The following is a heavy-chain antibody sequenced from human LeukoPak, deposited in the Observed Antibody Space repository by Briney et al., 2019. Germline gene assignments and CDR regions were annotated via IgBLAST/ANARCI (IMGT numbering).Heavy chain of an antibody. CDR3: VRLGSTSPGNWYKLFDQ. V-gene: IGHV3-7*03. Sequence: ETLSLTCTVSGGSISSSSYYWGWARQAPGKGLEWVANIKQDETEKFYLGSVKGRFTISRDNAKNSLYLQMNSLRVEDTALYYCVRLGSTSPGNWYKLFDQWGQGTLVTVSS. CDR2: IKQDETEK. J-gene: IGHJ4*02. CDR1: GGSISSSSYY. D-gene: IGHD2-2*01.